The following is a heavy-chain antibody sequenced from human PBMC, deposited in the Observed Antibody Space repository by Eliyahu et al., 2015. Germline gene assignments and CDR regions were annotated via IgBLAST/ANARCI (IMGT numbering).Heavy chain of an antibody. CDR2: IYWEDDK. V-gene: IGHV2-5*02. CDR1: GFSLSTSGXX. D-gene: IGHD3-22*01. CDR3: AHRQLRYDSSGYYPPFDY. Sequence: QITLKESGPTLXKPTQTLTLTXTFXGFSLSTSGXXVGWIRQPPGKALEWLALIYWEDDKRYSPSLKSRLTITKDTSKNQVVLTMTNMDPVDTATYYCAHRQLRYDSSGYYPPFDYWGQGTLVTVSS. J-gene: IGHJ4*02.